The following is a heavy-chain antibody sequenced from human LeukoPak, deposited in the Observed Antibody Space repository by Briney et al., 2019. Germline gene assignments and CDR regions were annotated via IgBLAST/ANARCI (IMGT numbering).Heavy chain of an antibody. D-gene: IGHD5-12*01. CDR2: ISWDGGST. V-gene: IGHV3-43D*03. J-gene: IGHJ4*02. CDR3: ASRRGYSGYDLVY. CDR1: GFTFDDYA. Sequence: GGSLRLSCAASGFTFDDYAMHWVRQAPGKGLEWVSLISWDGGSTYYADSVKGRFTISRDNAKNSLYLQMNSLRAEDTAVYYCASRRGYSGYDLVYWGQGTLVTVSS.